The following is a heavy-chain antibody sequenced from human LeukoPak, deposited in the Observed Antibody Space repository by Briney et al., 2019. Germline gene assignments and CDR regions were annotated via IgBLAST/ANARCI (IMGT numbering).Heavy chain of an antibody. D-gene: IGHD3-9*01. CDR2: TYYTGTT. CDR3: ARYFDGPHPEGNSRLKWFDP. CDR1: GGSISSYY. V-gene: IGHV4-59*08. Sequence: ASETLSLTCTVSGGSISSYYWSWIRQPPGKGLEWIGYTYYTGTTYYNPSLKSRVTISMDTSKNQLSLKLSSVTAADTAVFYCARYFDGPHPEGNSRLKWFDPWGQGTLATVSS. J-gene: IGHJ5*02.